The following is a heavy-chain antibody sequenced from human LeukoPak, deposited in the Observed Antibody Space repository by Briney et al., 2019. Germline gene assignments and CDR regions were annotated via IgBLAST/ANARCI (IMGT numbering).Heavy chain of an antibody. CDR3: ARGDLWSGYSRDHTFDY. J-gene: IGHJ4*02. Sequence: ASVKVSCKASGYTFTSYAMNWVRQAPGQGLEWMGWINTNTGNPTYAQGFTGRFVFSLDTSVSTAYLQISSLKAEDTAVYYCARGDLWSGYSRDHTFDYWGQGTLVTVSS. CDR1: GYTFTSYA. CDR2: INTNTGNP. V-gene: IGHV7-4-1*02. D-gene: IGHD3-3*01.